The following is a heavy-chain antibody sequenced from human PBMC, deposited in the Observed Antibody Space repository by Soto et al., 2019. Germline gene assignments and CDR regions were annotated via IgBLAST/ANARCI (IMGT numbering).Heavy chain of an antibody. D-gene: IGHD3-10*01. CDR2: ITPYKDNT. Sequence: ASVKVSCKGSGYTFSIYGINWVRQAPRQGLEWMGWITPYKDNTKYAQIFQGRVTMTTDASTSTAYMELRSLRSDDTAVYYCARDLDGSGSYYTDYWGQGTLVTAPQ. CDR3: ARDLDGSGSYYTDY. CDR1: GYTFSIYG. V-gene: IGHV1-18*01. J-gene: IGHJ4*02.